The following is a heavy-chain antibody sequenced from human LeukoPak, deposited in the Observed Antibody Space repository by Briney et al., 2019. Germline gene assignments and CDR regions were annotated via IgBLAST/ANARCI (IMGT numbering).Heavy chain of an antibody. J-gene: IGHJ4*02. CDR1: GYTFTGYY. Sequence: ASVKVSCKASGYTFTGYYMHWVRQAPGQGLEWMGWINPNSGGTNYAQKFQGRVTMTRDTSISTAYMELSRLRSDDTAVYYCARAYTDCSGGSCYSAFYYWGQGTLVTVSS. CDR2: INPNSGGT. CDR3: ARAYTDCSGGSCYSAFYY. D-gene: IGHD2-15*01. V-gene: IGHV1-2*02.